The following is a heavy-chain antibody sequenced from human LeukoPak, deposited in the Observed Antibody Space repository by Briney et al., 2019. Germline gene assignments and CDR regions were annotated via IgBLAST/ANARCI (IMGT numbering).Heavy chain of an antibody. V-gene: IGHV3-66*02. CDR1: GFTVSSNY. J-gene: IGHJ5*02. CDR3: ARTAYGGSGSYLGWFDP. D-gene: IGHD3-10*01. Sequence: PGGSLRLSFAASGFTVSSNYMSWVRQAPGKGLEWVSVIYSGGSTYYADSVKGRFTISRDNSKNTLYLQMNSLRAEDTAVYYCARTAYGGSGSYLGWFDPWGQGTLVTVSS. CDR2: IYSGGST.